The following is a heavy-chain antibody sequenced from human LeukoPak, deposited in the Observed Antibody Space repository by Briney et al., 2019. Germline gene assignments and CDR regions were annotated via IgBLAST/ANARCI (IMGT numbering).Heavy chain of an antibody. Sequence: GGSLRLSCAASGFTFSNYDMHWVRQATGKGLEWFSGIGTAGDIYYPGSVKGRFTISRENAKNSLYLQMNSLRAGDTAVYYCARDIAAAGILSAFDIWGQGTMVTVSS. V-gene: IGHV3-13*01. D-gene: IGHD6-13*01. CDR1: GFTFSNYD. CDR3: ARDIAAAGILSAFDI. J-gene: IGHJ3*02. CDR2: IGTAGDI.